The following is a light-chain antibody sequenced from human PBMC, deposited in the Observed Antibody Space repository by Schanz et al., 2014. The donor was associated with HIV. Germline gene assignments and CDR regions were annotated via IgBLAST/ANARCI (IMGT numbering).Light chain of an antibody. CDR3: QHYGGSPAVT. J-gene: IGKJ4*01. CDR1: ESVSTN. V-gene: IGKV3-15*01. Sequence: EIVMTQSPATLSVSPGERATLSCRASESVSTNLAWYQQRPGQTPRLVIYAASTRATGIPARFSGSGSGTDFTLTISRLEPEDFAVYYCQHYGGSPAVTFGGGTKVEIK. CDR2: AAS.